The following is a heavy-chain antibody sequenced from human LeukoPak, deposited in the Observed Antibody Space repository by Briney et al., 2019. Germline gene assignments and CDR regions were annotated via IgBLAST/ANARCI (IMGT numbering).Heavy chain of an antibody. CDR2: IYYGGST. V-gene: IGHV4-59*01. CDR3: ARDGRGTSSSWSFDY. CDR1: GGSISGYY. D-gene: IGHD6-13*01. J-gene: IGHJ4*02. Sequence: SETLSLTCTVSGGSISGYYWSWIRQPPRKGLEWIGNIYYGGSTNYNPSLKSRVTISVDTSKKQFSLKLSSVAAVDTAVYFCARDGRGTSSSWSFDYWGQGTPITVSS.